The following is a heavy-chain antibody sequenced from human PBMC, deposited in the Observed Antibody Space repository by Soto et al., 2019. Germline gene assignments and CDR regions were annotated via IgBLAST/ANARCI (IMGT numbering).Heavy chain of an antibody. J-gene: IGHJ6*02. V-gene: IGHV5-51*01. CDR2: IYPGDSDT. CDR3: ARQKMEPPYYYSGMDV. Sequence: PGESLKISCKGSGYSFTSYWISWVRQMPGKGLEWMGIIYPGDSDTRYSPSFQGQVTISADKSISTAYLQWSSLKASDTAMYYCARQKMEPPYYYSGMDVWGQGTTVTVSS. D-gene: IGHD1-1*01. CDR1: GYSFTSYW.